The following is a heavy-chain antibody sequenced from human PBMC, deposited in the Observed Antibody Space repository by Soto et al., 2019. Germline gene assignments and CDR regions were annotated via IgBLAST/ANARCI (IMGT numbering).Heavy chain of an antibody. V-gene: IGHV4-39*01. CDR3: FGVMAATLDY. CDR1: GGSIKNTNYH. Sequence: PSETLSLTCSVSGGSIKNTNYHWGWIRQPPGKGLEWIGTLYYRGATDYNPSLKTRVTISVDTSKNLLSLNLSSVTPADTAVYYCFGVMAATLDYWGQGTLVTVSS. J-gene: IGHJ4*01. CDR2: LYYRGAT. D-gene: IGHD2-15*01.